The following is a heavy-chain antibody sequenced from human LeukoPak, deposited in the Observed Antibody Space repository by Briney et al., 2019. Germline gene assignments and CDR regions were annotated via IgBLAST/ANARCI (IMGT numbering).Heavy chain of an antibody. D-gene: IGHD3-22*01. V-gene: IGHV4-59*01. J-gene: IGHJ4*02. CDR2: IYYSGST. CDR3: ARAKYYYDSSGYYSFDY. Sequence: SETLSLTCTVSGGSISSYYWSWIRLPPGKGLEWIGYIYYSGSTNYNPSLKSRVTISVDTSKNQFSLKLSSVTAADTAVYYCARAKYYYDSSGYYSFDYWGQGTLVTVSS. CDR1: GGSISSYY.